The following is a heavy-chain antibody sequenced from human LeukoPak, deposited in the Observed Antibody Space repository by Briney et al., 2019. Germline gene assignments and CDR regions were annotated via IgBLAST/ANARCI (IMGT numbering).Heavy chain of an antibody. CDR3: ARDGTGLSYFDY. CDR1: GFTFSSYS. J-gene: IGHJ4*02. D-gene: IGHD1-26*01. V-gene: IGHV3-21*01. Sequence: PGGSLRLSCAASGFTFSSYSMNWVRQAPGKGLEWVSSISSSSSYIYYADSVKGRFTISRDNAKNSLYLQMNSLRAEDTAVYYCARDGTGLSYFDYWGQGTLVTVSS. CDR2: ISSSSSYI.